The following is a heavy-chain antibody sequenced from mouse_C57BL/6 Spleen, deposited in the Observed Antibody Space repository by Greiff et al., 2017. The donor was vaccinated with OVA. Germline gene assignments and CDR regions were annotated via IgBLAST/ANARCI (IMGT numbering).Heavy chain of an antibody. CDR3: ALSTMVNLDY. Sequence: QVQLKESGPELVKPGASVKISCKASGYAFSSSWMNWVKQRPGKGLEWIGRIYPGDGDTNYNGKFKGKATLTADKSSSTAYMQLSSLTSEDSAVXFCALSTMVNLDYWGQGTSVTVSS. V-gene: IGHV1-82*01. D-gene: IGHD2-2*01. CDR1: GYAFSSSW. CDR2: IYPGDGDT. J-gene: IGHJ4*01.